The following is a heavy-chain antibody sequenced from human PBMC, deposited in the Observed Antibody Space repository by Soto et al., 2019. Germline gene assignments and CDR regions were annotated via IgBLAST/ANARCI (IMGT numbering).Heavy chain of an antibody. Sequence: QVQLVQSGAEVKKPGASVKVSCKASGYTFTSYGISWVRQAPGQGLEWMGWISAYNGNTNYAQKLQGRFTMTTDTSTSTGYMELRSLRSEDTAVYYCARGGGHSGVYYYGMDVWGQGTTVTVSS. V-gene: IGHV1-18*01. CDR3: ARGGGHSGVYYYGMDV. J-gene: IGHJ6*02. D-gene: IGHD1-26*01. CDR2: ISAYNGNT. CDR1: GYTFTSYG.